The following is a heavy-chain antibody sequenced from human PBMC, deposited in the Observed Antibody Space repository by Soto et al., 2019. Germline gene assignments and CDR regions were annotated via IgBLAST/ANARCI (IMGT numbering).Heavy chain of an antibody. CDR2: INHSGST. J-gene: IGHJ4*02. CDR1: GGSFSGYY. V-gene: IGHV4-34*01. D-gene: IGHD2-15*01. CDR3: ARGLGYCSGGSCSRFDY. Sequence: QVQLQQWGAGLLKPSETLSLTCAVYGGSFSGYYWSWIRQPPGKGLEWIGEINHSGSTNYNPSLKSRVTISVDTSKNQFSLKLSSVTAADTAVYYCARGLGYCSGGSCSRFDYWGQGTLVTVSS.